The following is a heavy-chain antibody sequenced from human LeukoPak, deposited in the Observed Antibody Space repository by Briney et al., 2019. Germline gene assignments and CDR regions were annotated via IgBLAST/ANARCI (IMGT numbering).Heavy chain of an antibody. Sequence: PSGTLSLTCAVSGDSVSSIHWWGWVRQPPGRGLEWIGEIYHSGSTNYSPSLKSRVTISIDTSKNQFSLKLTSVTAADTAVYYCASQVPAAMGHWYFDLWGRGTLVTVSS. D-gene: IGHD2-2*01. J-gene: IGHJ2*01. CDR2: IYHSGST. CDR3: ASQVPAAMGHWYFDL. CDR1: GDSVSSIHW. V-gene: IGHV4-4*02.